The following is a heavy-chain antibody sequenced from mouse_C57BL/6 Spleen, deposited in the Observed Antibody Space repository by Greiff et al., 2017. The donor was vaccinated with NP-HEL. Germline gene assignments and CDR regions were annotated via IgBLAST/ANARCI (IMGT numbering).Heavy chain of an antibody. Sequence: QVQLQQPGAELVKPGASVKLSCKASGYTFTSYWMHWVKQRPGQGLEWIGMIHPNSGSTNYNEKFKSKATLTVDKSSSTAYMQLSSLTSEDSAVYYCARSPYYYGSSYADYYAMDYWGQGTSVTVSS. CDR2: IHPNSGST. CDR1: GYTFTSYW. D-gene: IGHD1-1*01. V-gene: IGHV1-64*01. CDR3: ARSPYYYGSSYADYYAMDY. J-gene: IGHJ4*01.